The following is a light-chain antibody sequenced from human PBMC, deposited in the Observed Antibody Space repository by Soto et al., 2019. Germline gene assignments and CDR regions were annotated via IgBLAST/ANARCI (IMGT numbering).Light chain of an antibody. CDR2: EVS. V-gene: IGLV2-23*02. CDR1: SSDVGSYNL. CDR3: CSYAGSSIF. J-gene: IGLJ2*01. Sequence: QSVLTQPASVSGSPGQSITISCTGTSSDVGSYNLVSWYQQHPGKAPKLMIYEVSKRPSGVSNRFSGSKSGNTASLTISGLQAEDEADYYCCSYAGSSIFFGGGTKLTVL.